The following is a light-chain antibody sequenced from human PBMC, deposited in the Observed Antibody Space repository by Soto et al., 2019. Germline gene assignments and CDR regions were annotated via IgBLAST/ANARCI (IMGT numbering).Light chain of an antibody. V-gene: IGKV3-20*01. CDR2: GAS. Sequence: EILLTQSPGTLSLSPGEIATLSCRASQSFNSIYLAWYQQKPGQAPRLLIYGASSRATGIPDRFSGSGSGTDFTLTISRLEPEDFAVYYCHQYDSWTFGQGTKVDI. J-gene: IGKJ1*01. CDR1: QSFNSIY. CDR3: HQYDSWT.